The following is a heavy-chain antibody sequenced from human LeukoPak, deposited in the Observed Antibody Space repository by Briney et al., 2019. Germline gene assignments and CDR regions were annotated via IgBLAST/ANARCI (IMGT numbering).Heavy chain of an antibody. J-gene: IGHJ4*02. CDR3: AKDYRGDSSGPFDY. CDR2: ISWNSGSI. V-gene: IGHV3-9*01. CDR1: RFTFDDYA. D-gene: IGHD3-22*01. Sequence: GGSLRLSCAASRFTFDDYAMHWVRQAPGKGLEWVSGISWNSGSIGYADSVKGRFTISRDNAKNSLYLQMNSLRAGDTALYYCAKDYRGDSSGPFDYWGQGTLVTVSS.